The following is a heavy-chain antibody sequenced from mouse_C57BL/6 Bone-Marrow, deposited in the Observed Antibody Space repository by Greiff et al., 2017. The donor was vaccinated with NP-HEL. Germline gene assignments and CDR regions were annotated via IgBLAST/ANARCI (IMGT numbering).Heavy chain of an antibody. Sequence: QVQLQQPGAELVRPGSSVKLSCKASGYTFTSYWMHWAKQRPIQGLEWIGNIDPSDSETHYNQKFKDKATLTVDKSSSTAYMQLSSLTSEDSAVYYCARGATMVPIFDYWGQGTTLTVSS. D-gene: IGHD2-2*01. CDR2: IDPSDSET. CDR1: GYTFTSYW. J-gene: IGHJ2*01. V-gene: IGHV1-52*01. CDR3: ARGATMVPIFDY.